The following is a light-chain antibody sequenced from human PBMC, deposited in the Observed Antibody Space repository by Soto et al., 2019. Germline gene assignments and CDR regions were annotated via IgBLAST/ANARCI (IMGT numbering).Light chain of an antibody. CDR2: GAS. CDR1: QTVSSN. CDR3: QQYNNWPWT. J-gene: IGKJ1*01. Sequence: EILLTQSPDTLSLSPGERATLSCRASQTVSSNYLAWCQQRPGQAPRLLIYGASTRAAGIPDRFSGSGSGTDLTLTISSLQSEDFAVYYCQQYNNWPWTFGQGTKVDI. V-gene: IGKV3D-15*01.